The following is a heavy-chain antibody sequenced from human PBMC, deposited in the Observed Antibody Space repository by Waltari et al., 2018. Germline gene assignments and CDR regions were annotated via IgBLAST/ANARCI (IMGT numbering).Heavy chain of an antibody. CDR1: GGSISSADYN. D-gene: IGHD3-16*01. Sequence: QVQLQESGPGLVKPSQTLSLTCTVSGGSISSADYNWSWIRQPPGKGLEWIGHIYYSGSTYYNPSLKSRVTISIDTSKNQFSLKLSSVTAADTAVYYCARDGADNWFDPWGQGTLVTVSS. CDR2: IYYSGST. CDR3: ARDGADNWFDP. V-gene: IGHV4-30-4*01. J-gene: IGHJ5*02.